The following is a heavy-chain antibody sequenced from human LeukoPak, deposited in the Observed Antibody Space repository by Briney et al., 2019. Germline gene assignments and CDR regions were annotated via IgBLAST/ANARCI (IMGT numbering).Heavy chain of an antibody. V-gene: IGHV3-15*01. CDR2: IKSKTDGGTT. CDR1: GFTFSNAW. CDR3: TTAGPHESFHY. J-gene: IGHJ4*02. Sequence: GGSLRLSCAASGFTFSNAWMSWARQAPGKGLEWVGRIKSKTDGGTTDYAALVKGRFTITRDDSKNTLYLRMNSLKTEDTAVYYCTTAGPHESFHYWGQGTLVTVSS.